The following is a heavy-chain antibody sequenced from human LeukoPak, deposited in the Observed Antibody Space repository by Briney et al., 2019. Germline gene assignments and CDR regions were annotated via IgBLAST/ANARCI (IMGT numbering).Heavy chain of an antibody. CDR3: TRSVGHLWTDY. J-gene: IGHJ4*02. V-gene: IGHV5-51*01. CDR1: GYSFTNYW. Sequence: GESLKISCKGSGYSFTNYWIGWVRQMPGKGLEWMGIIYPGDSEIRYSPSFQGQVTISADKSISTAYLQWSSLKAPDTAMYYCTRSVGHLWTDYWGQGTLVTVSS. CDR2: IYPGDSEI. D-gene: IGHD3/OR15-3a*01.